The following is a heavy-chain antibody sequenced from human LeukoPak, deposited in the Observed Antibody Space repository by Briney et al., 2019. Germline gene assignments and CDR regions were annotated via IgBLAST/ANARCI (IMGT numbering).Heavy chain of an antibody. J-gene: IGHJ4*02. CDR1: GGSISSSSYY. Sequence: SETLSLTCTVSGGSISSSSYYWGWIRQPPGKGLEWIGSIYYSGSTYYNPSLKSRVAMSVDTSKNQFSLKLSSVTAADTAVYYCARDGYYDSSGYFYYFDYWGQGTLVTVSS. D-gene: IGHD3-22*01. CDR2: IYYSGST. V-gene: IGHV4-39*07. CDR3: ARDGYYDSSGYFYYFDY.